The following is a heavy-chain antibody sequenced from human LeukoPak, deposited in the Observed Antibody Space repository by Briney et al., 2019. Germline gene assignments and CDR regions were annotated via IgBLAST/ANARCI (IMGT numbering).Heavy chain of an antibody. J-gene: IGHJ4*02. Sequence: SVKVSCKASGGTFSSYAISWVRQAPGQGLEWMGRIIPIFGIANYAQKFQGRVTITADKSTSTAYMELSSLRSEDTAVYYCARDGTCLDCSGGSCEYYFDYWGQGTLVTVSS. D-gene: IGHD2-15*01. CDR3: ARDGTCLDCSGGSCEYYFDY. V-gene: IGHV1-69*04. CDR2: IIPIFGIA. CDR1: GGTFSSYA.